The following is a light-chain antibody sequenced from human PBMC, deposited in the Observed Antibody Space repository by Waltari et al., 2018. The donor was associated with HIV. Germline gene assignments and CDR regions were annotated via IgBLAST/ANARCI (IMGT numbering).Light chain of an antibody. J-gene: IGLJ2*01. Sequence: QSALTQPASVSGSPGQSISISCSGTSSDVGASDYVSWYHQHPGEAPTLILYEVKKRPSGISNRFYGSKSGNTASLTISGLQVEDEAHYYCSSYSASGTLVLFGGGTRLTVL. CDR3: SSYSASGTLVL. CDR2: EVK. V-gene: IGLV2-14*01. CDR1: SSDVGASDY.